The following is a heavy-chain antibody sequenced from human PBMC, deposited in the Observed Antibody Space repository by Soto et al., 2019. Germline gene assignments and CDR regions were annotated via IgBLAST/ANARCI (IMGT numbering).Heavy chain of an antibody. V-gene: IGHV3-30*18. CDR3: GKDTLDCSGGDCPLYYYYGMDV. CDR1: GFTFRSYG. Sequence: LSCAASGFTFRSYGMHWVRQAPGKGLEWLAVISNDGTNKYLADSVKGRLTLSRDNSRNTLSLEINNLRPEDTAVYYCGKDTLDCSGGDCPLYYYYGMDVWGQGTTVTVSS. D-gene: IGHD2-15*01. J-gene: IGHJ6*02. CDR2: ISNDGTNK.